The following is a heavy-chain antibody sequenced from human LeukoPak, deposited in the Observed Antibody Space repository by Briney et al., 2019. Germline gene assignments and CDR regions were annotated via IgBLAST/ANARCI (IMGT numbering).Heavy chain of an antibody. J-gene: IGHJ4*02. CDR1: GYSFFSYW. V-gene: IGHV5-51*01. CDR3: ARPGYCSGGSCYGFDY. CDR2: IYPGDSDT. D-gene: IGHD2-15*01. Sequence: GESLKISFKGSGYSFFSYWIGWVRQMPGKGLEWLGIIYPGDSDTRYSPSFQGQVTISADKSISTAYLQWSSLKASDTAMYYCARPGYCSGGSCYGFDYWGQGTLVTVSS.